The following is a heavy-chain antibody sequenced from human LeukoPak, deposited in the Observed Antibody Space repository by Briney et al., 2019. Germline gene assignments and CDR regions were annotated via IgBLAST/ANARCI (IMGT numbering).Heavy chain of an antibody. CDR3: ARAYRARVEQQLVIPLDF. Sequence: ASVKVSCKASGYTFTGYYMHWVRQAPGQGLEWMGWINPNNGGTNYAQKFQGRVTMTRDTSISTASMELSRLKSDDAAVYYCARAYRARVEQQLVIPLDFWGQGTLVTVSS. D-gene: IGHD6-13*01. CDR2: INPNNGGT. V-gene: IGHV1-2*02. J-gene: IGHJ4*02. CDR1: GYTFTGYY.